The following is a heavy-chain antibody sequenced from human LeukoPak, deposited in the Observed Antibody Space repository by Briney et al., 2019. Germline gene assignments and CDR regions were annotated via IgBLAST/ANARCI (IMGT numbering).Heavy chain of an antibody. CDR1: GFTFSSYS. V-gene: IGHV3-21*01. CDR3: ARDMVRGVIYYYGMDV. J-gene: IGHJ6*04. Sequence: GGSLRLSCAASGFTFSSYSMNWVRPAPGKGLEWVSSIISSSSYIYYADSVKGRFTISRDNAKNSLYLQMNSLRAEDTAVYYCARDMVRGVIYYYGMDVWGKGTTVTVSS. D-gene: IGHD3-10*01. CDR2: IISSSSYI.